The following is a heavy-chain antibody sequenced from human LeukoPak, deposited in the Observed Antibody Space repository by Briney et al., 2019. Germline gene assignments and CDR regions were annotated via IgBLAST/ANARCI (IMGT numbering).Heavy chain of an antibody. V-gene: IGHV4-39*02. D-gene: IGHD2/OR15-2a*01. Sequence: SETLSLTCTVSGGSISSSSYYWGWVRQPPGKGLEWIVSIYYSGSTYYNPSLKSRVTISVDTSKNHFSLKLSSVTAADTAVYYCARRLSMDVWGKGTTVTVSS. CDR2: IYYSGST. CDR1: GGSISSSSYY. J-gene: IGHJ6*04. CDR3: ARRLSMDV.